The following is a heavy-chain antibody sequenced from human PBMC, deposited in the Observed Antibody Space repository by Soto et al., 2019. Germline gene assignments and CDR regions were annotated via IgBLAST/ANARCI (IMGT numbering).Heavy chain of an antibody. CDR2: ISTYNGNT. D-gene: IGHD4-17*01. CDR1: AYTNTNNG. Sequence: ASVKLSCKDSAYTNTNNGFTWVRQAPGQGLEWLGWISTYNGNTKYAQKVQGRLTMTTDTSTSTANMELTSLRSDDTALYYCARTTVTASYYYMDVWGKGSTVTVSS. CDR3: ARTTVTASYYYMDV. V-gene: IGHV1-18*01. J-gene: IGHJ6*03.